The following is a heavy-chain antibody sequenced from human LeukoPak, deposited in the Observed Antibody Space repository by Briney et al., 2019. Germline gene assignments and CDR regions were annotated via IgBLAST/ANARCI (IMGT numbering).Heavy chain of an antibody. Sequence: PGGSLRLSCAASGFTFSSYSMNWVRQAPGKGLEWVSSISSSSSYIYYADSVKGRFAISRDNAKNSLYLQMNSLRAEDTAVYYCARDYDFWSGYYVHGGRNDYWGQGTLVTVSS. CDR3: ARDYDFWSGYYVHGGRNDY. CDR1: GFTFSSYS. D-gene: IGHD3-3*01. J-gene: IGHJ4*02. CDR2: ISSSSSYI. V-gene: IGHV3-21*01.